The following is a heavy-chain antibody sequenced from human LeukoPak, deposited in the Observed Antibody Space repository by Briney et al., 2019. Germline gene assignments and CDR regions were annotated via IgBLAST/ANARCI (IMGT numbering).Heavy chain of an antibody. V-gene: IGHV3-23*01. CDR2: LSASGVST. CDR1: GFIFSAYG. Sequence: GGSLRLSCSASGFIFSAYGMSWVRQAPGKGLEWVSGLSASGVSTYYADSVKGRFTISRDNSKNTLYLQMNSLRAEDTAVYYCASSSSWYLPFDYWGQGTLVTVSS. CDR3: ASSSSWYLPFDY. D-gene: IGHD6-13*01. J-gene: IGHJ4*02.